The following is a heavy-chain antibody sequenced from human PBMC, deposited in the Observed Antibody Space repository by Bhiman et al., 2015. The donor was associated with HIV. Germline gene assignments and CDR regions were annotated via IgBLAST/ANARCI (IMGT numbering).Heavy chain of an antibody. V-gene: IGHV3-48*03. CDR2: ISTSGNTI. Sequence: EVQLVESGGGVVQPGKSLRLSCAASGFTFSSYEMNWVRQAPGKGLEWVSYISTSGNTIYYADSVKGRFTISRDNAKSSLYLQMNSLRAEDTALYYCVRSSVTNWFDPWGQGTQVTVSS. D-gene: IGHD3-22*01. J-gene: IGHJ5*02. CDR1: GFTFSSYE. CDR3: VRSSVTNWFDP.